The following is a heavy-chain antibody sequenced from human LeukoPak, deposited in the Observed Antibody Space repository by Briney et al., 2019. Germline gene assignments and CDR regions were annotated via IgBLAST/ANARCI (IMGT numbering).Heavy chain of an antibody. J-gene: IGHJ5*02. D-gene: IGHD3-16*01. CDR1: GYTFSRHG. CDR2: VWYDGRNR. CDR3: ARLWGGNGYSGGSLNL. Sequence: GRSLTLSCAASGYTFSRHGIHWVRQAPGKGLEWVAVVWYDGRNRVYADCVKGRFTISKDNSNNMVFLQKDRLRAEDTAVYYCARLWGGNGYSGGSLNLWGQGTLVTVSS. V-gene: IGHV3-33*01.